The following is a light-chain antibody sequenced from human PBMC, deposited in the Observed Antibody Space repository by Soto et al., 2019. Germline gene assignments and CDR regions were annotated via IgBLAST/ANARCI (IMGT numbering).Light chain of an antibody. CDR3: QQSYSSPPT. CDR1: QDISNY. J-gene: IGKJ1*01. V-gene: IGKV1-39*01. CDR2: AAS. Sequence: ILMTQSPSSLSASVGDRVTITCQASQDISNYLNWYQQKPGKAPKLLIFAASSLQSGVPSRFSGSRSGPDFTLTISSLQPGDFATYYCQQSYSSPPTFGQGIKVAI.